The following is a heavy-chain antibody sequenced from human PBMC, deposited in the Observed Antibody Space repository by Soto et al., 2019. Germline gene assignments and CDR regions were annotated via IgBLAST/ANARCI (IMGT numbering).Heavy chain of an antibody. Sequence: QVQLVQSGSEVKKPGSSVKVSCKGSGGNRYTITWVRQAPGQGLEWMGRIIPMFGIASYAQNFKGRVTMTADKSTRTAYMELSSLRSEDTAVYYCARDSGRSDVVPAAITAMDVWGQGTTVTAAS. CDR3: ARDSGRSDVVPAAITAMDV. D-gene: IGHD2-2*01. CDR2: IIPMFGIA. J-gene: IGHJ6*02. CDR1: GGNRYT. V-gene: IGHV1-69*08.